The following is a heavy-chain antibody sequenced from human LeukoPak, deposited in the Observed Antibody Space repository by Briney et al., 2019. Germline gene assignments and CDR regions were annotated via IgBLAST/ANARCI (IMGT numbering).Heavy chain of an antibody. CDR1: GFTFSSYS. V-gene: IGHV3-21*01. J-gene: IGHJ4*02. D-gene: IGHD1-1*01. CDR3: ARGGQGNWPTPFDY. Sequence: GGSLRLSCAASGFTFSSYSMTWVRQAPGKGLEWVSSISSSSIYIYYADSVKGRFTISRDNAKNSLYLQMNSLRDEDTAVYYCARGGQGNWPTPFDYWGQGTLVTVSS. CDR2: ISSSSIYI.